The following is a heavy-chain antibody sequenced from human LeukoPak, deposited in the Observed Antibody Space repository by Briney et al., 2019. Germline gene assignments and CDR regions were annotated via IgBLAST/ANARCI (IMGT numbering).Heavy chain of an antibody. D-gene: IGHD6-19*01. CDR3: ARDWKAVAVNWFDP. J-gene: IGHJ5*02. CDR2: ISYDGSNK. CDR1: GFTFSSYA. V-gene: IGHV3-30*04. Sequence: GGSLRLSCAASGFTFSSYAMHWVRQAPGKGQEWVAVISYDGSNKYYADSVKGRFTISRDNSKNTLYLQMNSLRAEDTAVYYCARDWKAVAVNWFDPWGQGTLVTVSS.